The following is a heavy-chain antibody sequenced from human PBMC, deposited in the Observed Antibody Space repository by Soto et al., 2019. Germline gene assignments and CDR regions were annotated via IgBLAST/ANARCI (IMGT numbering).Heavy chain of an antibody. V-gene: IGHV1-18*01. Sequence: QAQLAQSGAEVKKPGASVNISCKASGYTFTNYGFIWVRQAPGHGLEWVGWISPYNGKTEYAQKLQGRVTMSRDKPTSTANLELMSLRSDDTAVYYCARDIYGGNCCDAFDIWGQGTMVTVSS. J-gene: IGHJ3*02. CDR3: ARDIYGGNCCDAFDI. D-gene: IGHD2-15*01. CDR1: GYTFTNYG. CDR2: ISPYNGKT.